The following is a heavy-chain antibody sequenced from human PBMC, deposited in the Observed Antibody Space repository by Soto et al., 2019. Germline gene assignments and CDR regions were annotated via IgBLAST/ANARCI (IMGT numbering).Heavy chain of an antibody. J-gene: IGHJ4*02. CDR1: GFAFSSYA. V-gene: IGHV3-23*01. CDR3: AKGCEGDYDSSGYYYVPKDFDY. Sequence: GGSLRLSCAASGFAFSSYALSWVRQAPGKGLEWVSVISGSGGSTYYADPVKGRFTISRDNSKNTLYLQMNILRAEDTAVYDCAKGCEGDYDSSGYYYVPKDFDYWGQGTLVTVSS. D-gene: IGHD3-22*01. CDR2: ISGSGGST.